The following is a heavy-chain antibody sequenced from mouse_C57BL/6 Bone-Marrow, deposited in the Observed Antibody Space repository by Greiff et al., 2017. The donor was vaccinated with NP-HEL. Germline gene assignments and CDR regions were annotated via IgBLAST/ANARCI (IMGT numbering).Heavy chain of an antibody. D-gene: IGHD4-1*01. Sequence: VQLQQSGAELVRPGTSVKVSCKASGYAFTNYLIEWVKQRHGQGLEWIGVINPGSGGTNYNEKFKGKATLTAAKSSSPAYMQLSSLTSEDSAVYFCASLSGTPFAYWGQGTLVTVSA. J-gene: IGHJ3*01. CDR3: ASLSGTPFAY. V-gene: IGHV1-54*01. CDR2: INPGSGGT. CDR1: GYAFTNYL.